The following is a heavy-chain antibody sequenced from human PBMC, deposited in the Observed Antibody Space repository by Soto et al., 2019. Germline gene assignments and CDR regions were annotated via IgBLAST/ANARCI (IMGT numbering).Heavy chain of an antibody. V-gene: IGHV1-18*04. Sequence: QVQLVQSGPDLKRPGASMKVSCTASGYTFTSYGISWVRQAPGQGLEWMAWISPLKGRTQYSQKAQGRDALSTETSSNTAHMEMTTLRVDDTAVYYCAMDYGDRPEYFKHWGQGTLVTVS. CDR2: ISPLKGRT. D-gene: IGHD4-17*01. CDR1: GYTFTSYG. CDR3: AMDYGDRPEYFKH. J-gene: IGHJ1*01.